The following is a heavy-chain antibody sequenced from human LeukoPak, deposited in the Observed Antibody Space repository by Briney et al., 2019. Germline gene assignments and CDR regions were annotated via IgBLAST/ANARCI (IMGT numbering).Heavy chain of an antibody. CDR1: GFTFSSYA. D-gene: IGHD2-2*01. V-gene: IGHV3-23*01. CDR2: IRNGDSGDIT. CDR3: AKGSSIVVVPAAMGRKAYHYYMDV. Sequence: PGGSLRLSCAASGFTFSSYAMSWVRQAPGKGLEWVSAIRNGDSGDITYYADSVKGRFTISRDDSKNTLYLQMDSLRAEDTAIYYCAKGSSIVVVPAAMGRKAYHYYMDVWGKGTTVTASS. J-gene: IGHJ6*03.